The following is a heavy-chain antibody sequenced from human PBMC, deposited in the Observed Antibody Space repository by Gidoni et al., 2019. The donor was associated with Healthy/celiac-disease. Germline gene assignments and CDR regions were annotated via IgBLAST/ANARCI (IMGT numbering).Heavy chain of an antibody. CDR2: ISYDGSNK. D-gene: IGHD6-13*01. CDR3: ARGSVRLGSSWPN. J-gene: IGHJ4*02. CDR1: GFTFRSYA. V-gene: IGHV3-30-3*01. Sequence: QVQLVESGGGVVQPGRSLRLSCAASGFTFRSYAMHWVRQAPGKGLEWVAVISYDGSNKYYADSVKGRFTISRDNSKNTLYLQMNSLRAEDTAVYYCARGSVRLGSSWPNWGQGTLVTVSS.